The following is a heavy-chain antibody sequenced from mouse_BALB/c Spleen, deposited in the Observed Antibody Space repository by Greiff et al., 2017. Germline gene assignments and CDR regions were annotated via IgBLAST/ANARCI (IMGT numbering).Heavy chain of an antibody. V-gene: IGHV1S56*01. CDR3: TRAKYGNYDYAMDY. CDR2: IYPGDGST. CDR1: GYTFTSYY. D-gene: IGHD2-10*02. J-gene: IGHJ4*01. Sequence: QVQLKQSGPELVKPGASVKMSCTASGYTFTSYYIHWVKQRPGQGLEWIGWIYPGDGSTKYNEKFKGKTTLTADKSSSTAYMLLSSLTSEDSAIYFCTRAKYGNYDYAMDYWGQGTSVTVSS.